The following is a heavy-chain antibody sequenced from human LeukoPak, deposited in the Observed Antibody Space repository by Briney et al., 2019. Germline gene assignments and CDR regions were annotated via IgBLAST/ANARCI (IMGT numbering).Heavy chain of an antibody. D-gene: IGHD2-8*01. V-gene: IGHV3-23*01. CDR1: GFTFSSYE. J-gene: IGHJ4*02. CDR3: AKDSRYCTNGVCYYCFDH. CDR2: ISGSGGNT. Sequence: GGSLRLSCAASGFTFSSYEMNWVRQAPGKGLEWVSAISGSGGNTFYADSVKGRFTISRDNSKNTLYLQMNSLRAEDTAVYYCAKDSRYCTNGVCYYCFDHWGQGTLVTVSS.